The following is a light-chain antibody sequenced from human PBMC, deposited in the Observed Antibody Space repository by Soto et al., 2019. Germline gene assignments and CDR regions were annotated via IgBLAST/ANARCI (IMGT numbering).Light chain of an antibody. CDR2: VNSDGSR. J-gene: IGLJ2*01. CDR1: SGHSTYA. Sequence: QAVVTQSPSASASLGASVKLTCTLDSGHSTYAIAWHRQQPERGPRYLMKVNSDGSRSKGDGIPDRFSGSSSGAERYLTISSLQSEDEADYYCQTWGTGHVVFGGGTKLTVL. CDR3: QTWGTGHVV. V-gene: IGLV4-69*01.